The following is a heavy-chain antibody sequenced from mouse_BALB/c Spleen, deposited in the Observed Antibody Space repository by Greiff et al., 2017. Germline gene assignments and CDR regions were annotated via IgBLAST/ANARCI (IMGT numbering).Heavy chain of an antibody. CDR3: ARYGNYVGYAMDY. CDR1: GYNFTSYW. J-gene: IGHJ4*01. V-gene: IGHV1-55*01. Sequence: QVHVKQSGAELVKPGTSVKLSCKASGYNFTSYWINWVKLRPGQGLEWIGDIYPGSGSTNYNEKFKSKATLTVDTSSSTAYMQLSSLASEDSALYYCARYGNYVGYAMDYWGQGTSVTVSS. D-gene: IGHD2-1*01. CDR2: IYPGSGST.